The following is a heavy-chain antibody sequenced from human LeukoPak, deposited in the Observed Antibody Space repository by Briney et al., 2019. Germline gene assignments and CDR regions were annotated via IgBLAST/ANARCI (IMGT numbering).Heavy chain of an antibody. CDR3: AKRAALLYPYYFDY. CDR1: GFTVSSNY. V-gene: IGHV3-66*04. Sequence: GGSLRLSCAASGFTVSSNYLSWVRQAPGKGLEWVPFIYSDGSTYYADSVKGRFTISRDSSKNTLYLQMNSLRAQATAVYYGAKRAALLYPYYFDYWGQGTLVTVSS. D-gene: IGHD2-15*01. CDR2: IYSDGST. J-gene: IGHJ4*02.